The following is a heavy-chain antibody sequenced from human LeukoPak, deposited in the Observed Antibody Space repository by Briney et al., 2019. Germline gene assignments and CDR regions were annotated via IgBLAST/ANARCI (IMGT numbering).Heavy chain of an antibody. CDR2: VSGSAHKI. CDR1: GFTFSSYA. J-gene: IGHJ4*02. V-gene: IGHV3-23*01. CDR3: AGRPTGYSSGYIY. D-gene: IGHD5-18*01. Sequence: SGGSLRLSCVASGFTFSSYAMSWVRQTPEKGLDWVSVVSGSAHKIRYADSVKGRFTISRDNSENTVYLQMNNLRAEDTALYYCAGRPTGYSSGYIYWGQGALVTVSS.